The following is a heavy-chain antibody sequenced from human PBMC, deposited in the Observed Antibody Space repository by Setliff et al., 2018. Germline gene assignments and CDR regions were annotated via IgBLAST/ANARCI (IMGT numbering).Heavy chain of an antibody. CDR3: ARDAAFGGSSWYYYGMDV. J-gene: IGHJ6*02. CDR1: GGSINSYY. Sequence: SETLSLTCTVSGGSINSYYWSWIRQPAGKGLEWIGRIYTSGSTNYNPSLKSQITISIDTSKNQFSLKLSSVTAADTAVYYCARDAAFGGSSWYYYGMDVWGQGTKVTVSS. CDR2: IYTSGST. V-gene: IGHV4-4*07. D-gene: IGHD6-13*01.